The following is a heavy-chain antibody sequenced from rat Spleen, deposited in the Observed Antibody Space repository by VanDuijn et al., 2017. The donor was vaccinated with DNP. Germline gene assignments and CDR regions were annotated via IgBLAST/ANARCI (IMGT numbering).Heavy chain of an antibody. V-gene: IGHV3-3*01. J-gene: IGHJ2*01. Sequence: EVLLQESGPGLVKPSQSLSLTCSVTGFSITNNFKWSWIRKFPGNKLEWMGYVTNAGSTDYNPSLKSRTSITRDTSKNQFFLQVSSVSSEDSGTYYCAVQLGVFDFWGQGVMVTVSS. D-gene: IGHD5-1*01. CDR1: GFSITNNFK. CDR2: VTNAGST. CDR3: AVQLGVFDF.